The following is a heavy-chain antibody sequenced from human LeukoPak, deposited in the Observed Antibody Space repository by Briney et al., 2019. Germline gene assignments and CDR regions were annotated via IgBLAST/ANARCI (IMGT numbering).Heavy chain of an antibody. CDR1: GFTFNNYA. D-gene: IGHD6-19*01. Sequence: GGSLRLSCAASGFTFNNYAMSWVRQAPGKGLEWVSSISGSGGNTYYADSVKGRFTISRDNSKNTLYLQMNSLRAADTAVYYCAKDRRITMAGTVDYFDYWGRGTLVTVSS. CDR3: AKDRRITMAGTVDYFDY. V-gene: IGHV3-23*01. CDR2: ISGSGGNT. J-gene: IGHJ4*02.